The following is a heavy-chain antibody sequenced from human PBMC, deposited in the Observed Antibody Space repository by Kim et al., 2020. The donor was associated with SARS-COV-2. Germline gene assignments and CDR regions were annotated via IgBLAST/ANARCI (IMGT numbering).Heavy chain of an antibody. D-gene: IGHD6-13*01. CDR3: ARVGGAAAGTTLQFDY. J-gene: IGHJ4*02. V-gene: IGHV1-46*01. Sequence: KYQGRVTMTRDTSTSTVYMELSSLRSEDTAVYYCARVGGAAAGTTLQFDYWGQGTLVTVSS.